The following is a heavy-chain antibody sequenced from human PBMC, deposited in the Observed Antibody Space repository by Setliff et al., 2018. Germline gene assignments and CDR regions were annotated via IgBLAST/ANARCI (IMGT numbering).Heavy chain of an antibody. D-gene: IGHD5-12*01. CDR1: GDSISSHF. Sequence: TLSLTCTVSGDSISSHFWTWIRQPPGKGLEWVGHIYYTGSTSYNASVKSRVTMSVDTSKNLFSLKLNSVTAADTALYYCARHVKVATEYFDCWGQGTLVTAPQ. CDR3: ARHVKVATEYFDC. V-gene: IGHV4-59*08. CDR2: IYYTGST. J-gene: IGHJ4*02.